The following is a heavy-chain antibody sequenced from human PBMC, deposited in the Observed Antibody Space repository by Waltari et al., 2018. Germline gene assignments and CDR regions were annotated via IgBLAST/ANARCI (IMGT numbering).Heavy chain of an antibody. CDR2: ISYDGSNK. CDR3: ARSLWFRSRRGFFFDY. D-gene: IGHD3-10*01. J-gene: IGHJ4*02. CDR1: GFTFRSYA. Sequence: QVQLVESGGGVVQPGRSLRLSCAASGFTFRSYAMHWVRQAPGKGLEWVAVISYDGSNKYYADSVKGRFTISRDNSKNTLYLQMNSLRAEDTAVYYCARSLWFRSRRGFFFDYWGQGTLVTVSS. V-gene: IGHV3-30-3*01.